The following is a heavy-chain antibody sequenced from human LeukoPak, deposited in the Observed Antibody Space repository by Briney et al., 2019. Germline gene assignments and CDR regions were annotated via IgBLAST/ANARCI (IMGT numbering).Heavy chain of an antibody. CDR2: IVVGSGNT. CDR1: GFTFTSSA. J-gene: IGHJ5*02. V-gene: IGHV1-58*01. CDR3: AADCSGGSCYPNWFDP. Sequence: SVKVSCKASGFTFTSSAVQWVRQARGQRLEWIGWIVVGSGNTNYAQKFQERVTITRDMSTSTAYMELNSLRSEDTAVYYCAADCSGGSCYPNWFDPWGQGTLVTVSS. D-gene: IGHD2-15*01.